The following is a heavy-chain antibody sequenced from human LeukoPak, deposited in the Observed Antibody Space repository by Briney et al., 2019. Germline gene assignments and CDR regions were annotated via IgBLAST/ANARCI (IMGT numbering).Heavy chain of an antibody. CDR2: ITHSGATT. CDR1: GFTFSNYA. J-gene: IGHJ6*02. CDR3: ARVSITMIVVAYGMDV. V-gene: IGHV3-23*01. D-gene: IGHD3-22*01. Sequence: GGSLRLSCAASGFTFSNYALSWVRQAPGKGLEWVSSITHSGATTYYADSVKGRFTISRDNSKNTLYLQMNSLRAEDTAVYYCARVSITMIVVAYGMDVWGQGTTVTVSS.